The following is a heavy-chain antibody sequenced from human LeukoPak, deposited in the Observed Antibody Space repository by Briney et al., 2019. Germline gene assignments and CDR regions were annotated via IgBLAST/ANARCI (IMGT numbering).Heavy chain of an antibody. CDR3: ARTTYYYDSSGEFDI. D-gene: IGHD3-22*01. J-gene: IGHJ3*02. CDR2: IYHSGNT. Sequence: SETLSLTCTVSGYSISSGYYWGWIRQPPGKGLEWIGSIYHSGNTYYNPSLKSRVTISVDTSKNQFSLKLSSVTAADTAVYYCARTTYYYDSSGEFDIWGQGTMVTVSS. V-gene: IGHV4-38-2*02. CDR1: GYSISSGYY.